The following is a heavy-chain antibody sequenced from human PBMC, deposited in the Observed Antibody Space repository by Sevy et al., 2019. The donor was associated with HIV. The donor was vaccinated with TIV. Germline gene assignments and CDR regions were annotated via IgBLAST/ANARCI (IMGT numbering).Heavy chain of an antibody. V-gene: IGHV3-21*01. CDR1: GFSFSSYS. D-gene: IGHD1-26*01. Sequence: GGSLRLSCAASGFSFSSYSMNWVRQAPGKGLEWASSISSSSSYIYYTDSVKGRFTISRDNAKNSLLLKMNSLRAEDTAVYYCARWDADRRWYFDYWGQGTLVTVSS. J-gene: IGHJ4*02. CDR3: ARWDADRRWYFDY. CDR2: ISSSSSYI.